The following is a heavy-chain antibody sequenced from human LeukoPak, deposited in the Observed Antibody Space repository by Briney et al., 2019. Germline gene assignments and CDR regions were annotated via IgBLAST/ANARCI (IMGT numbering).Heavy chain of an antibody. Sequence: SETLSLTCTVSGGSISSYYWSWIRQPPGKGLEWIGSIYYSGSTYYNPSLKSRVTISVDRSKNQFSLKLSSVTAADTAVYYCASGSQTRPFDYWGQGTLVTVSS. CDR1: GGSISSYY. CDR2: IYYSGST. CDR3: ASGSQTRPFDY. V-gene: IGHV4-59*05. D-gene: IGHD1-26*01. J-gene: IGHJ4*02.